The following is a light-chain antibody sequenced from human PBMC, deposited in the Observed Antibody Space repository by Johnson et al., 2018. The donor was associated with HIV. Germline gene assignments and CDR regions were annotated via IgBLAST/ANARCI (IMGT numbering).Light chain of an antibody. V-gene: IGLV1-51*01. Sequence: QSVLTQPPSVSAAPGQKVTFSCSGTISNIGNNYVSWYQQLPGTAPKLLIYDNNMRPSGIPDRFSGSQSGTSAALGITGVQTGDEADYYCGTGDSRQSANVFGTGTRVTVL. CDR1: ISNIGNNY. J-gene: IGLJ1*01. CDR3: GTGDSRQSANV. CDR2: DNN.